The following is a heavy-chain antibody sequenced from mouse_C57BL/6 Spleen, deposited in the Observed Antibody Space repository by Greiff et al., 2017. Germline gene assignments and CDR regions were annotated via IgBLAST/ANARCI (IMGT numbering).Heavy chain of an antibody. CDR3: AREYDYDNDYAMDY. Sequence: QVQLKQPGAELVRPGSSVKLSCKASGYTFTSYWMHWVKQRPIQRLEWIGNIDPSDSETHYNQKFKDKATLTVDKSSSTAYMQLSSLTSEDSAVYYSAREYDYDNDYAMDYWGQGTSVTVSS. CDR2: IDPSDSET. V-gene: IGHV1-52*01. J-gene: IGHJ4*01. CDR1: GYTFTSYW. D-gene: IGHD2-4*01.